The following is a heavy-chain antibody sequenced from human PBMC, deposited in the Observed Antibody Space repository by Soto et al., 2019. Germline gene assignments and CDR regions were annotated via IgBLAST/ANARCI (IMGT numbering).Heavy chain of an antibody. V-gene: IGHV3-33*06. CDR3: AKGDGSYLAEYLQH. J-gene: IGHJ1*01. CDR1: GFTFSSYG. Sequence: QVQLVESGGGVVQPGRSLRLSCAASGFTFSSYGMHWVRQAPGKGLEWVAVIWYDGSNKYYADSVKGRFTISRDNSKNPLYLQINSLRAEDTGMYYCAKGDGSYLAEYLQHWGQGTLVTVSS. D-gene: IGHD1-26*01. CDR2: IWYDGSNK.